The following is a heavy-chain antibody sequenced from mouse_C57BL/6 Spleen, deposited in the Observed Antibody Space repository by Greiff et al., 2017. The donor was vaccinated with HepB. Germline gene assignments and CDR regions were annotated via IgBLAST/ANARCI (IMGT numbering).Heavy chain of an antibody. D-gene: IGHD2-2*01. CDR1: GYTFTSYW. V-gene: IGHV1-55*01. J-gene: IGHJ4*01. CDR3: ARSGYVADAMDY. Sequence: VQLQQPGAELVKPGASVKMSCKASGYTFTSYWITWVKQRPGQGLEWIGDIYPGSGSTNYNEKFKSKATLTVDTSSSTAYIQLSSLTSEDSAVYYCARSGYVADAMDYWGQGTSVTVSS. CDR2: IYPGSGST.